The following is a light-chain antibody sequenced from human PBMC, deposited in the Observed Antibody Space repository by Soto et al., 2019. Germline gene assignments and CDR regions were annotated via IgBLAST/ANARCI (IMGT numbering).Light chain of an antibody. CDR2: DVS. CDR3: SSYTSSSTYVV. V-gene: IGLV2-14*01. J-gene: IGLJ2*01. Sequence: QSALTQPASVSGSPGQSIAISCTGTSSDGGGYNYVSWYQRHPGKAPELMIYDVSNRPSGVSNRFSGCKSGNTASLTISGLQAEDEADYYYSSYTSSSTYVVFGGGTKLTVL. CDR1: SSDGGGYNY.